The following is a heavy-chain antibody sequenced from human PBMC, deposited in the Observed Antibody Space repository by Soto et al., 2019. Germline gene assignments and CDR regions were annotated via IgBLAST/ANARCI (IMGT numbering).Heavy chain of an antibody. V-gene: IGHV1-46*01. CDR2: INASGGST. CDR1: GYTFTSYY. D-gene: IGHD2-21*02. J-gene: IGHJ3*02. Sequence: QVQLVQSGAEVKKPGASVKVSCKASGYTFTSYYMHWVRQAPGQGLEWMGIINASGGSTSYAQKFQGRVTMTRDTSTSTVYMELSSLRSEDTAVYYCARDMGDHDAFDIWGQGTMVTVSS. CDR3: ARDMGDHDAFDI.